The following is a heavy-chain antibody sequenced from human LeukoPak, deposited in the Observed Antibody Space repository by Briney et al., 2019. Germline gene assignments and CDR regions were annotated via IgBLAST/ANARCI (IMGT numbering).Heavy chain of an antibody. D-gene: IGHD2-2*01. CDR3: AKDGIVVVPAAPEYMGTVDY. V-gene: IGHV3-33*06. J-gene: IGHJ4*02. CDR2: IWYDGSNK. Sequence: GGSLRLSCAASGFTFSSYGMHWVRQAPGKGLEWVAVIWYDGSNKYYADSVKGRFTISRDNSKNTLYLQMNSLRAEDTAVYDCAKDGIVVVPAAPEYMGTVDYWGQGTLVTVSS. CDR1: GFTFSSYG.